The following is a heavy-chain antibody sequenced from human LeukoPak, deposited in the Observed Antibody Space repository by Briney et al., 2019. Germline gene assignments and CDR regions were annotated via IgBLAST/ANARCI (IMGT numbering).Heavy chain of an antibody. V-gene: IGHV1-2*02. CDR2: INPNSGGT. CDR1: GYTFTSYD. CDR3: ARETPHYYDSSGYPAGFGY. D-gene: IGHD3-22*01. J-gene: IGHJ4*02. Sequence: ASVKVSCKASGYTFTSYDINWVRQATGQGLEWMGWINPNSGGTNYAQKFQGRVTMTRDTSISTAYMELSRLRSDDTAVYYCARETPHYYDSSGYPAGFGYWGQGTLVTVSS.